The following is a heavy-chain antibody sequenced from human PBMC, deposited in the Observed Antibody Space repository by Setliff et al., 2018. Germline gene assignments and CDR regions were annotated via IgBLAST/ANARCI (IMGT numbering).Heavy chain of an antibody. Sequence: ASVKVSCKASGGTFSSYAISWVRQAPGQGLEWMGGIIPIFGNTGYAQKFQGRVTITRNTSISTAYMELSSLRSEDTAVYYCARGRTVGATNRHRLYYFDYWGQGTLVTVPQ. CDR3: ARGRTVGATNRHRLYYFDY. D-gene: IGHD1-26*01. CDR1: GGTFSSYA. J-gene: IGHJ4*02. V-gene: IGHV1-8*03. CDR2: IIPIFGNT.